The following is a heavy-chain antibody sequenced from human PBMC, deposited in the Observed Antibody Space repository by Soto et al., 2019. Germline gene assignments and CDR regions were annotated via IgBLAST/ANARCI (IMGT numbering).Heavy chain of an antibody. CDR1: GFTFSSYS. CDR3: ARANRVTDLVAVAGTDDAFDI. V-gene: IGHV3-48*01. Sequence: GGSLRLSCAASGFTFSSYSMNWVRQAPGKGLEWVSYISSSSSTIYYADSVKGRFTISRDNAKNSLYLQMNGLRAEDTAVYYCARANRVTDLVAVAGTDDAFDIWGQGTMVTVSS. CDR2: ISSSSSTI. J-gene: IGHJ3*02. D-gene: IGHD6-19*01.